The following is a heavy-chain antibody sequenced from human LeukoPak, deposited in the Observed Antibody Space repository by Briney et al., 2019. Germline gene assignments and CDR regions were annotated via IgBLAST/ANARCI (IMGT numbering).Heavy chain of an antibody. CDR1: GGTFSSYA. Sequence: SVKVSCKASGGTFSSYAISWVRQAPGQGLEWMGRIIPILGIANYAQKFQGRVTITADKSTSTAYMELSSLRSEDTAVYYCARDLLPDIAVAGTDYWGQGTLVTVSS. J-gene: IGHJ4*02. CDR2: IIPILGIA. D-gene: IGHD6-19*01. V-gene: IGHV1-69*04. CDR3: ARDLLPDIAVAGTDY.